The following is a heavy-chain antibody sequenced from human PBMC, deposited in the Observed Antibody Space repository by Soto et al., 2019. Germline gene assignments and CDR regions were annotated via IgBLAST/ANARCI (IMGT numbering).Heavy chain of an antibody. CDR2: INPSGGST. V-gene: IGHV1-46*01. D-gene: IGHD1-20*01. Sequence: ASVKVSCKASGYTFPSYYMHWVRQAPGQGLEWMGIINPSGGSTSYAQKFQGRVTMTRDTSTSTVYMELSSLRSEDTAVYYCAREKYITGNSWYFDLWGRGTLVTVSS. J-gene: IGHJ2*01. CDR1: GYTFPSYY. CDR3: AREKYITGNSWYFDL.